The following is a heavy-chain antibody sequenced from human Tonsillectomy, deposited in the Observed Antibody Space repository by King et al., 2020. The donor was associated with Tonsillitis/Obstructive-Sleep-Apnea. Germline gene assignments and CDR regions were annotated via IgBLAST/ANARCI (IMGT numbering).Heavy chain of an antibody. CDR1: GCSISSYY. CDR2: IYYSGST. Sequence: QLQESGPGLVKPSENLSLTCTVSGCSISSYYWSWLRQPPGKGLEWIGYIYYSGSTNYNPSLKSRVTISVDTSKNQFSLKLSSVTAADTAVYYCARGVGSLSFFDYWGQGTLVTVSS. V-gene: IGHV4-59*01. J-gene: IGHJ4*02. D-gene: IGHD1-26*01. CDR3: ARGVGSLSFFDY.